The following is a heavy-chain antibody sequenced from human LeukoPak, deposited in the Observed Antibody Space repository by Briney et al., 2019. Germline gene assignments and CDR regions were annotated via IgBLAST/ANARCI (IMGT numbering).Heavy chain of an antibody. CDR1: GGTFSSYA. J-gene: IGHJ4*02. CDR2: IIPILGIA. CDR3: ARAAASYYYDSSGYYLDY. Sequence: ASVKVSCKASGGTFSSYAISWVRQAPGQGLELMGRIIPILGIANYAQKFQGRVTITADKSTSTAYIELSSLRSEDTAVYYCARAAASYYYDSSGYYLDYWGQGTLVTVSS. D-gene: IGHD3-22*01. V-gene: IGHV1-69*04.